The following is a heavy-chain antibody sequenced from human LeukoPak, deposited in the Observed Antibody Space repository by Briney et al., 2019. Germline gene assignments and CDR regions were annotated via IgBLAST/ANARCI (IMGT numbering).Heavy chain of an antibody. J-gene: IGHJ2*01. CDR3: ARHPCSSTSCPNWYFDL. CDR2: IYTSGST. V-gene: IGHV4-61*02. Sequence: PSQTLSLTCTVSGGSISSGSYYWSWIRQPAGKGLEWIGRIYTSGSTNYNPSLKSRVTISVDTSKNQFSLKLSSVTAADTAVYYCARHPCSSTSCPNWYFDLWGRGTLVTVSS. D-gene: IGHD2-2*01. CDR1: GGSISSGSYY.